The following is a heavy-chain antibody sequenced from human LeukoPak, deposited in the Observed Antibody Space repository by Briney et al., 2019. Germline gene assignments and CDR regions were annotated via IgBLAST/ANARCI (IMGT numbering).Heavy chain of an antibody. V-gene: IGHV1-3*01. J-gene: IGHJ5*02. CDR3: ARVGDYYDSSDYLS. Sequence: ASVKVSCKASGYTFTSYAMHWVRQAPGQRLEWMGWINAGNGNTKYSQKFQGRVTMTRNTSINTAYMELSSLRSEDTAVYYCARVGDYYDSSDYLSWGQGALVTVSS. CDR2: INAGNGNT. CDR1: GYTFTSYA. D-gene: IGHD3-22*01.